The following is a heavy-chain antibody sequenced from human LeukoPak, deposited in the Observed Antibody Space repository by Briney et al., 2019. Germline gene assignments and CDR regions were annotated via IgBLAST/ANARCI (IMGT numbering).Heavy chain of an antibody. CDR2: IIPIFGTA. J-gene: IGHJ4*02. CDR1: GGTFSSYA. V-gene: IGHV1-69*13. CDR3: ANEPGVEMATIRSSAPV. Sequence: SVKVSCKASGGTFSSYAISWVRQAPGQGLEWMGGIIPIFGTANYAQKFQGRVTITADESTSTAYMELSSLRSEDTAVYYCANEPGVEMATIRSSAPVWGQGTLVTVSS. D-gene: IGHD5-24*01.